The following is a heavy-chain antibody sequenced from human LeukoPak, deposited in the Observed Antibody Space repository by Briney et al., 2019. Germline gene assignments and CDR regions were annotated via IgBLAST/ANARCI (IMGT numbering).Heavy chain of an antibody. V-gene: IGHV4-61*08. CDR2: IYYSGST. D-gene: IGHD3-16*01. CDR3: ARGWGRSTIISRALFTTFDY. Sequence: SETLSLTCAVSGGSIDAGGYSWTWIRQPPGRALEWIGNIYYSGSTNYNPSLKSRVTISVDTSKNQFSLKLSSVTAADTAVYYCARGWGRSTIISRALFTTFDYWGQGTLVTVSS. CDR1: GGSIDAGGYS. J-gene: IGHJ4*02.